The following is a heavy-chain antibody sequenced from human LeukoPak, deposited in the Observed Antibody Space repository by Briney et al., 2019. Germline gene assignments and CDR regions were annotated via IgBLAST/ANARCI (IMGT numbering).Heavy chain of an antibody. Sequence: GGSLRLSCAASGFTFSSFGMSWVRQAPGKGLEWVSAISSTGGTAYYADSVKGRFTISRDNSKNTLYLQMNSLRAEDTAVYYCAREGANYYYYYMDVWGKGTTVTVSS. V-gene: IGHV3-23*01. CDR3: AREGANYYYYYMDV. J-gene: IGHJ6*03. CDR1: GFTFSSFG. CDR2: ISSTGGTA. D-gene: IGHD4/OR15-4a*01.